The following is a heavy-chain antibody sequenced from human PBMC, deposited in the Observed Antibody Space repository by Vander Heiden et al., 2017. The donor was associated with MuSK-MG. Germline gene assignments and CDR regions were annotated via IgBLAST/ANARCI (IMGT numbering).Heavy chain of an antibody. CDR1: GYPFTRHY. D-gene: IGHD4-17*01. CDR2: ISPSGGAT. V-gene: IGHV1-46*01. Sequence: QMQLRQSGADVKKPGASVIVSCEASGYPFTRHYMHGVRQAPGQGLEWMGLISPSGGATVYAQKFQGRVTMTRDTSTRTDYMELRGLTSGDTAVYYCARDSSDDFGDFKGWFLELWGRGTLVIVSS. CDR3: ARDSSDDFGDFKGWFLEL. J-gene: IGHJ2*01.